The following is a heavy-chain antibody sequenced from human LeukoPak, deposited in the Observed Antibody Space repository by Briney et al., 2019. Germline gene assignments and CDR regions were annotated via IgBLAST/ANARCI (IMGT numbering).Heavy chain of an antibody. Sequence: PGGSLRLSCAASGFTFSSYEMNWVRQAPGKGLEWVSAISGSGGSTYYADSVKGRFTISRDNSKNTLYLQMNSLRAEDTAVYYCAIHYDSSGYYRNFDYWGQGTLVTVSS. CDR2: ISGSGGST. CDR3: AIHYDSSGYYRNFDY. D-gene: IGHD3-22*01. CDR1: GFTFSSYE. V-gene: IGHV3-23*01. J-gene: IGHJ4*02.